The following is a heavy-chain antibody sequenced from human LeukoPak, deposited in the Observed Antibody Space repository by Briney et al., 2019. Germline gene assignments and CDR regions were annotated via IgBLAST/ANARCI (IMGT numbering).Heavy chain of an antibody. CDR3: ARDCIGCHGFDY. D-gene: IGHD2-15*01. Sequence: GASVKVSCKASGFTFTSSAMQWVRQARGQRLEWIGWIVVGSGNTNYAQKFQERVTITRDMSTSTAYMELRSLRSDDTAVYYCARDCIGCHGFDYWGQGTLVTVSS. V-gene: IGHV1-58*02. CDR2: IVVGSGNT. J-gene: IGHJ4*02. CDR1: GFTFTSSA.